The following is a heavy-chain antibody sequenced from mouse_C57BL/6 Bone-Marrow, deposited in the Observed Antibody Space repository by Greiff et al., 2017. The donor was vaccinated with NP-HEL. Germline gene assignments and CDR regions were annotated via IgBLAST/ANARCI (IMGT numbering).Heavy chain of an antibody. D-gene: IGHD2-3*01. J-gene: IGHJ3*01. CDR3: ARRIYDGYGFAY. CDR1: GYTFTNYW. Sequence: QVQLKESGAELVRPGTSVKMSCKASGYTFTNYWIGWAKQRPGHGLEWIGDIYPGGGYTNYNEKFKGKATLTADKSSSTAYMQFSSLTSEDSAIYYCARRIYDGYGFAYWGQGTLVTVSA. V-gene: IGHV1-63*01. CDR2: IYPGGGYT.